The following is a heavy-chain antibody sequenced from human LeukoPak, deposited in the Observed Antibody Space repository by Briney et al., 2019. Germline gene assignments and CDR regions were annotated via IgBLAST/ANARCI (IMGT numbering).Heavy chain of an antibody. Sequence: SETLSLTCAVYGGSFSGYYWSWIRQPPGKGLEWIGEINHSGSTNYNPSLKSRVTISVDTSKNQFSLKLGSVTAADTAVYYCAVRPTYYYDSSWFDPWGQGTLVTVSS. CDR3: AVRPTYYYDSSWFDP. D-gene: IGHD3-22*01. J-gene: IGHJ5*02. V-gene: IGHV4-34*01. CDR2: INHSGST. CDR1: GGSFSGYY.